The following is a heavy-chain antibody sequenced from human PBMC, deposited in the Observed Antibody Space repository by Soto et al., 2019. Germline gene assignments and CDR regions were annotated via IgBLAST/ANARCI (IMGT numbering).Heavy chain of an antibody. D-gene: IGHD6-13*01. CDR2: VANDGSNQ. Sequence: QVQLVDSGGGVVQPGRSLRLSCAASGFTFSSYGMQWVRQSPGEGPEWVAIVANDGSNQYYAESVKGRFTISRDNSKTTVFLEMDSLRPEDTAVYYCARSSGGSGWYPPDYWGQGTLVTVSS. V-gene: IGHV3-30*03. CDR1: GFTFSSYG. J-gene: IGHJ4*02. CDR3: ARSSGGSGWYPPDY.